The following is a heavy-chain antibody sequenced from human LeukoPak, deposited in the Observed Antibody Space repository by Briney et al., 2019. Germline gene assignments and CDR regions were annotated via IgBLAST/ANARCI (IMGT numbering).Heavy chain of an antibody. CDR3: ARGVSSPYYDFWSGGRGYFDY. Sequence: GASVKVSCKASGYTFTSYDINWVRQATGQGLEWMGWMNPNSGNTGYAQKFQGRVTITRNTSISTAYMELSSLRSEDTAVYYCARGVSSPYYDFWSGGRGYFDYWGQGTLVTVSS. D-gene: IGHD3-3*01. J-gene: IGHJ4*02. CDR2: MNPNSGNT. CDR1: GYTFTSYD. V-gene: IGHV1-8*03.